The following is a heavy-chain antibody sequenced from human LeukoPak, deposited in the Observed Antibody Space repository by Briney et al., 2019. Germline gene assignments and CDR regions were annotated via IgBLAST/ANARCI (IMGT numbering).Heavy chain of an antibody. V-gene: IGHV1-18*01. Sequence: WASVKVSCKASGYTFTSYGISWVRPAPGQGLEWMGWISAYNGNTNYAQKLQGRGTMTTDTSTSTAYMELRSLRSDDTAVYYCARYDLGNDAFDIWGQGTMVTVSS. CDR1: GYTFTSYG. CDR2: ISAYNGNT. D-gene: IGHD3/OR15-3a*01. CDR3: ARYDLGNDAFDI. J-gene: IGHJ3*02.